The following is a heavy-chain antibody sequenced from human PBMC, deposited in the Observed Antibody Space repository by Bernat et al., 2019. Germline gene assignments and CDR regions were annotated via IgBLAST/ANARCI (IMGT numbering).Heavy chain of an antibody. CDR2: IKSEGTDK. CDR3: ATIQGWKFEY. J-gene: IGHJ4*02. D-gene: IGHD1-1*01. Sequence: EVQLVESGGGLVQPGGSLRLSCAASGLTFRNYWMSWVRQAPGKGLEWVANIKSEGTDKYYVDSVEGRCTISRDNARNSLFLQMTSLRAEDTAFYYCATIQGWKFEYWGPGTLVTVSS. V-gene: IGHV3-7*03. CDR1: GLTFRNYW.